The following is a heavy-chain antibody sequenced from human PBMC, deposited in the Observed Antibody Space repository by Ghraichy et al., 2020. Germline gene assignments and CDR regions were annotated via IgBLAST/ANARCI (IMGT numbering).Heavy chain of an antibody. J-gene: IGHJ6*02. V-gene: IGHV4-39*01. CDR2: IYYSGST. CDR1: GGSISRSSYY. D-gene: IGHD6-6*01. CDR3: ARWGGIAARYGPYYYGIDV. Sequence: SETLSLTCTVSGGSISRSSYYWGWIRQPPGKGLEWIGSIYYSGSTYYNPSLKSRVTISVDTSKNQFSLKLSSVTAADTAVYYCARWGGIAARYGPYYYGIDVWGQGTTVTVSS.